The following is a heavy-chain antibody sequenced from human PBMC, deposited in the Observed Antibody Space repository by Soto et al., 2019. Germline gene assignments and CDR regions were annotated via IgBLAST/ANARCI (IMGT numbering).Heavy chain of an antibody. D-gene: IGHD2-2*02. CDR2: ISISGSNI. CDR1: GFTFSSDE. J-gene: IGHJ5*02. Sequence: GGSLRLSCAASGFTFSSDEINWVRQAPGKGLEWVSSISISGSNIYYADSVKGRFTISRDNAKNSLYLQMNRLRAEDTAVYYCATSWGVYCSSSSCYSPWFDPWGQGTQVTAPQ. CDR3: ATSWGVYCSSSSCYSPWFDP. V-gene: IGHV3-48*03.